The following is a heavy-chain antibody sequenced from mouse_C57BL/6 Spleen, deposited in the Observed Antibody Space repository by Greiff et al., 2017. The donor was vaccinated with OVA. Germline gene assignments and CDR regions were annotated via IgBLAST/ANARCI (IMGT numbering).Heavy chain of an antibody. V-gene: IGHV5-4*01. CDR1: GFTFSSYA. CDR2: ISDGGSYT. J-gene: IGHJ2*01. CDR3: ARDTPGFDY. Sequence: EVKLVESGGGLVKPGGSLKLSCAASGFTFSSYAMSWVRQTPEKRLEWVATISDGGSYTYYPDNVKGRFTISRDNAKNNLYLQMSHLKSEDTAMYYCARDTPGFDYWGQGTTLTVSS.